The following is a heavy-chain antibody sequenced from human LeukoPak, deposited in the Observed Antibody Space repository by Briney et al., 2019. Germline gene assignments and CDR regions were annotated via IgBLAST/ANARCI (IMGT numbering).Heavy chain of an antibody. CDR1: GYSISSGYY. Sequence: PSETLSLTCTVSGYSISSGYYWGWIRQPPGKGLEWIGSIYHSGSTYYNPSLKSRVTISVDTSKNQFSLKLISVTAADTAVYYCARGPGIAVAGALDYYYMDVWGKGTTVTVSS. CDR3: ARGPGIAVAGALDYYYMDV. D-gene: IGHD6-19*01. CDR2: IYHSGST. J-gene: IGHJ6*03. V-gene: IGHV4-38-2*02.